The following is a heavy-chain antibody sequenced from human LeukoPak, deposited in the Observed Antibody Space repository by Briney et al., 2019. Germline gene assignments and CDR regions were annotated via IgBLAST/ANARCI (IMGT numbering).Heavy chain of an antibody. CDR2: ISGSGGSK. J-gene: IGHJ4*02. Sequence: GGSLRLSCAASGFTFSSYAMSWVRQAPGKGLEWVSGISGSGGSKYYADSLKGRFTISRDNSKNTLYLELHSLSPEDTAVYSCAKEGFHYWGQGTLVTVSS. CDR3: AKEGFHY. V-gene: IGHV3-23*01. CDR1: GFTFSSYA.